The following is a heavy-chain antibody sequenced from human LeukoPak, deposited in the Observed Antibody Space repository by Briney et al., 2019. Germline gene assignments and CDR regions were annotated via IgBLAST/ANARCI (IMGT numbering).Heavy chain of an antibody. Sequence: PGGSLRLSCAASGFTVSSNYMSWVRQAPGKGLEWISYISSSGSTIYYADSVKGRFTISRDNAKNSLYLQMNSLRAEDTAVYYCAELGITMIGGVWGKGTTVTISS. V-gene: IGHV3-11*04. CDR3: AELGITMIGGV. CDR1: GFTVSSNY. D-gene: IGHD3-10*02. J-gene: IGHJ6*04. CDR2: ISSSGSTI.